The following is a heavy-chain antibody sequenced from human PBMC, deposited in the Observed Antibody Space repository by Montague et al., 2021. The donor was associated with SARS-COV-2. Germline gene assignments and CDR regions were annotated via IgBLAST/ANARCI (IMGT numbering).Heavy chain of an antibody. CDR1: GDSISTSTW. D-gene: IGHD6-13*01. CDR2: IFHSGTI. CDR3: ATLSRRTAAGTRDYFGPDV. J-gene: IGHJ6*02. Sequence: SETLSLTCRVSGDSISTSTWWTWVRQTPGKGLEWIGEIFHSGTINYNPSLKSRVSISVDKSNNQFSLRLSSLIAADTAVYYCATLSRRTAAGTRDYFGPDVWGQGTTVVVSS. V-gene: IGHV4-4*02.